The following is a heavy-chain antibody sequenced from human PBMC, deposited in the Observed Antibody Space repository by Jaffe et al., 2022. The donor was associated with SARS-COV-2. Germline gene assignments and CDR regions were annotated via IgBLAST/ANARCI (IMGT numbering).Heavy chain of an antibody. CDR2: ISSDGTKK. CDR1: RFSFSTHG. V-gene: IGHV3-30*03. Sequence: QVQLVESGGGEVQPGRSLRLSCAASRFSFSTHGMHWVRQAPGRGLEWVALISSDGTKKEYADSVKGRFTSSRDNSKNTLYLQMNSLRAEDTAMYYCAPDSAMSVLDYWGQGTLVTVSS. J-gene: IGHJ4*02. CDR3: APDSAMSVLDY. D-gene: IGHD3-10*01.